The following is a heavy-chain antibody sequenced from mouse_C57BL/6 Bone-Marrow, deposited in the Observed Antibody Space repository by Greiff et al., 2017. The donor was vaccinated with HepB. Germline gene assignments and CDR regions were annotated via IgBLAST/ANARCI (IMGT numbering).Heavy chain of an antibody. CDR3: ATLNWDGDY. CDR1: GFSLTSYG. CDR2: IWSGGST. D-gene: IGHD4-1*02. V-gene: IGHV2-2*01. Sequence: VQLVESGPGLVQPSQSLSITCTVSGFSLTSYGVHWVRQSPGKGLEWLGVIWSGGSTDYNAAFISRLSISKDNSKSQVFFKMNSLQADDTAIYYCATLNWDGDYWGQGTTLTVSS. J-gene: IGHJ2*01.